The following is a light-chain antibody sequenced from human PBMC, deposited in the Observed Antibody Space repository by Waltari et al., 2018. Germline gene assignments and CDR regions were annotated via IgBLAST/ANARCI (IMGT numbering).Light chain of an antibody. CDR1: QSSSSY. CDR3: QQSYSTPWT. Sequence: DIQMTQSPSSMSASVGDRVTITCRASQSSSSYLNWYQQKPGKAPKLLIYAASSLQSGVPSRCSGSGSGTDFTLTISSLQPEEFATYYCQQSYSTPWTFGQGTKVEIK. V-gene: IGKV1-39*01. CDR2: AAS. J-gene: IGKJ1*01.